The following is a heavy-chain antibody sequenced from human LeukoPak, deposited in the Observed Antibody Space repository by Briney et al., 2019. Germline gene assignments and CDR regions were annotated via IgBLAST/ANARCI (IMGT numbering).Heavy chain of an antibody. CDR1: GFTFSSYW. V-gene: IGHV3-74*01. Sequence: GGSLRLSCAASGFTFSSYWMHWVRQAPGKGLMWVSRINSDGSRTTYADSVRGRFTISRDDAKSTLYLQMNSLRAEDTAVYYCARVRDDYTYFDCWGQGTLVTVS. CDR3: ARVRDDYTYFDC. CDR2: INSDGSRT. D-gene: IGHD4-11*01. J-gene: IGHJ4*02.